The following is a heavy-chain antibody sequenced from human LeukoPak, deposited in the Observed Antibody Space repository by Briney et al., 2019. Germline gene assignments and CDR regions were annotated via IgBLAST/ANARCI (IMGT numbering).Heavy chain of an antibody. Sequence: PSETLSLTXTVSGGSISSGDYYWSWIRQPPGKGLEWIGYIYYSGSTYYNPSLKSRVTISVDTSKNQFSLKLSSVTAADTAVYYCARGKYDFWSGYSPLDYWGQGTLVTVSS. CDR3: ARGKYDFWSGYSPLDY. D-gene: IGHD3-3*01. CDR2: IYYSGST. CDR1: GGSISSGDYY. J-gene: IGHJ4*02. V-gene: IGHV4-30-4*08.